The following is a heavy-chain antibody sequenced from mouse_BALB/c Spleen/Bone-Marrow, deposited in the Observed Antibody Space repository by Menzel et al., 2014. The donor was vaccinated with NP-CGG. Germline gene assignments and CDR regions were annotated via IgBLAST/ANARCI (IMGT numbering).Heavy chain of an antibody. D-gene: IGHD2-10*01. Sequence: VQLQQSGTVLARPGASVKMSCKASDYTFTSYRMHWLKQRPGQGLEWIGAIYPGNSDTSYNQKFKGKAELTAVTSTSTAYMDRSSLTNEDAAVYYCTLAYFGQGDWFFDVWGAGTTVTVSS. V-gene: IGHV1-5*01. CDR3: TLAYFGQGDWFFDV. CDR2: IYPGNSDT. J-gene: IGHJ1*01. CDR1: DYTFTSYR.